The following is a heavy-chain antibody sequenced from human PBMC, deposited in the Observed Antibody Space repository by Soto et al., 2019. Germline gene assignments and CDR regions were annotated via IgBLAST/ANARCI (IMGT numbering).Heavy chain of an antibody. V-gene: IGHV3-21*01. J-gene: IGHJ6*02. D-gene: IGHD7-27*01. Sequence: EVQLVESGGGLVKPGGSLRLSCAASGFTFSSYSMNWVRQAPGKGLEWVSSISSSSSYIYYADSVKGRFTISRDNAKNSLYLKMNSLRAEDTAVDYCALHPGYGMDVWGQGTTVTVSS. CDR2: ISSSSSYI. CDR3: ALHPGYGMDV. CDR1: GFTFSSYS.